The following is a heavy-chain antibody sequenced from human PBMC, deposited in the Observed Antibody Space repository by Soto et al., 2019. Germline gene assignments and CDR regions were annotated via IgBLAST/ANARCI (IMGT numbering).Heavy chain of an antibody. Sequence: QVHLVQSGAEVKKPGASVKVSCKGSGYIFTTYGITGVRQAPGQGLEWMGWISAHNGNTNYAQKPQGTVTVTRDTSTSTAYMELRNLRSDDTAVYYCARGRYGDYWGQGALVTVSS. CDR3: ARGRYGDY. CDR1: GYIFTTYG. D-gene: IGHD1-1*01. J-gene: IGHJ4*02. CDR2: ISAHNGNT. V-gene: IGHV1-18*01.